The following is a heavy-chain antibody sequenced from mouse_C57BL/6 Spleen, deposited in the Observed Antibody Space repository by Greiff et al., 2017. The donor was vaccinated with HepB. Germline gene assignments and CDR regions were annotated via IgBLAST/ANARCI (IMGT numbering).Heavy chain of an antibody. CDR2: ISSGGDYI. Sequence: EVQLQQSGEGLVKPGGSLKLSCAASGFTFSSYAMSWVRQTPEKRLEWVAYISSGGDYIYYADTVKGRFTISRDNARNTLYLQMSSLKSEDTAMYYCTRSTGTAWFAYWGQGTLVTVSA. D-gene: IGHD4-1*02. CDR1: GFTFSSYA. CDR3: TRSTGTAWFAY. V-gene: IGHV5-9-1*02. J-gene: IGHJ3*01.